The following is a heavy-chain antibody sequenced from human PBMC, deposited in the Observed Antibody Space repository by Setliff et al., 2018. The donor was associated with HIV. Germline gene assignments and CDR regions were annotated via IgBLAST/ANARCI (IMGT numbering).Heavy chain of an antibody. CDR3: ARDPPGYGDSKDY. J-gene: IGHJ4*02. D-gene: IGHD4-17*01. CDR1: GYSISTAYY. CDR2: IYYSGDN. V-gene: IGHV4-59*13. Sequence: SETLSLTCAVSGYSISTAYYWAWIRQPPGKGLEWIGYIYYSGDNNYNPSLKSRVTLSIDTSKNQFSLNLHSVTAADTAVYYCARDPPGYGDSKDYWGQGKLVTVSS.